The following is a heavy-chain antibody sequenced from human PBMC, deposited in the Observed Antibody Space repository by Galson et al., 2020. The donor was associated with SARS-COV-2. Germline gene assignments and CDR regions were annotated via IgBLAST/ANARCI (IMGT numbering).Heavy chain of an antibody. Sequence: GGSLRLSCVASEFTFSAFDMNWVRQAPGKGLEWVSYISTSANTIYYADSVRGRFTISRDNTKNSLFLQMDGLRAEDTAVYYCASAAIPLFDFWGQGTLVTVSS. J-gene: IGHJ4*02. CDR3: ASAAIPLFDF. CDR2: ISTSANTI. CDR1: EFTFSAFD. D-gene: IGHD2-15*01. V-gene: IGHV3-48*03.